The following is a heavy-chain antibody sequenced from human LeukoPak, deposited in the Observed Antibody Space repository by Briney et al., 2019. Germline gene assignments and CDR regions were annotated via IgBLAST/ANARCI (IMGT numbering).Heavy chain of an antibody. CDR2: INHSGST. CDR1: GGSYSNYY. V-gene: IGHV4-34*01. Sequence: SETLSLTCAVYGGSYSNYYWSWIRQHPGKGPEWIGEINHSGSTNYNPSLKSRVTISVDTSKNQFSLKLSSVTAADTAVYYCARGVYGSGMGRRAIDIWGQGTMVTVSS. CDR3: ARGVYGSGMGRRAIDI. J-gene: IGHJ3*02. D-gene: IGHD3-10*01.